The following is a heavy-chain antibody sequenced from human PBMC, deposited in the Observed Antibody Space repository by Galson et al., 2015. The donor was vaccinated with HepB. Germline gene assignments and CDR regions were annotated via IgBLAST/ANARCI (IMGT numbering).Heavy chain of an antibody. CDR3: ARGYCSSTSCYHAYYYYYMDV. Sequence: SVKVSCKASGYTFTSYYMHWVRQAPGQGLEWMGIINPSGGSTSYAQKFQGRVTMTRDTSTSTVYMELSSLRSEDTAVYYCARGYCSSTSCYHAYYYYYMDVWGKGTTVTVSS. V-gene: IGHV1-46*01. CDR2: INPSGGST. J-gene: IGHJ6*03. D-gene: IGHD2-2*01. CDR1: GYTFTSYY.